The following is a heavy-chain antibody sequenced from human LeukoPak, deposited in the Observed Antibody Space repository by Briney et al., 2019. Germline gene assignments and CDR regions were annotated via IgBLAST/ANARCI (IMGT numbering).Heavy chain of an antibody. D-gene: IGHD3-10*01. J-gene: IGHJ4*02. Sequence: SETLSLTCAVYGGSFSGYYWSWIRQPPGKGLGWIGEINHSGSTNYNPSLKSRVTISVDTSKNQFSLKLSSVTAADTAVYYCARELRSRLWFGELLEDYFDYWGQGTLVTVSS. CDR3: ARELRSRLWFGELLEDYFDY. CDR1: GGSFSGYY. CDR2: INHSGST. V-gene: IGHV4-34*01.